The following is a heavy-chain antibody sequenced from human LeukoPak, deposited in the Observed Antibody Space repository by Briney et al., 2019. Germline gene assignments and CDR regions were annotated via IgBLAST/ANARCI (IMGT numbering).Heavy chain of an antibody. Sequence: GGSLRLSCAASGFTFTTYSMNWVSQAPGKGLEWVSSISSNGDYIYYADSLKGRFTISRDDAKNSLYLQMNSLRAEDTAVYYCARDQYGDYANDYWGQGTLVTVSS. V-gene: IGHV3-21*01. CDR3: ARDQYGDYANDY. CDR2: ISSNGDYI. J-gene: IGHJ4*02. CDR1: GFTFTTYS. D-gene: IGHD4-17*01.